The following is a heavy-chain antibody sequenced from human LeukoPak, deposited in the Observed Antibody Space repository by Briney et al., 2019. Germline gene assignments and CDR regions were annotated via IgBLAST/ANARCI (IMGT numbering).Heavy chain of an antibody. V-gene: IGHV4-59*01. CDR1: GGSISSYY. J-gene: IGHJ4*02. D-gene: IGHD3-22*01. CDR2: IYYSGST. Sequence: SETLSLTCTVSGGSISSYYWSWIRQPPGKGLEWIGYIYYSGSTNYNPSLKSRVTISVDTSKNQFSLKLSSVTAADTAVYYCATYYESTGYRFDYWGQGALVTVSS. CDR3: ATYYESTGYRFDY.